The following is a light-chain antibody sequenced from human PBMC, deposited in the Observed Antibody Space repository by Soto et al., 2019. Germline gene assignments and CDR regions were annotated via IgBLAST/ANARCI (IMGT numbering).Light chain of an antibody. Sequence: QSVLTQPPSVSGAPGQRVTISCTGYNSNIGAGSDVHWYQQLPGTAPKLLIYGNSNRPSGVPDRFSASKSGTSASLAITGLQAEDEADYYCQSYDSSLSGWVFGGGTKLTVL. CDR2: GNS. CDR1: NSNIGAGSD. J-gene: IGLJ3*02. CDR3: QSYDSSLSGWV. V-gene: IGLV1-40*01.